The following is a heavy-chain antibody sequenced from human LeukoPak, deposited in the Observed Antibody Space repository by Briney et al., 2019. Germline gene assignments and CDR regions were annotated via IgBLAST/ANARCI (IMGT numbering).Heavy chain of an antibody. V-gene: IGHV3-53*01. CDR2: MYTGGTT. Sequence: GGSLRLSCAASGFTVSGTHMGWVRQAPGKGLEWVSAMYTGGTTYYADSVKGRFTISRDNSRNTLFLHMSSLRADDTAVYYCAKDEATSGGGLASRGQGTLVTVSS. J-gene: IGHJ4*02. D-gene: IGHD3-16*01. CDR3: AKDEATSGGGLAS. CDR1: GFTVSGTH.